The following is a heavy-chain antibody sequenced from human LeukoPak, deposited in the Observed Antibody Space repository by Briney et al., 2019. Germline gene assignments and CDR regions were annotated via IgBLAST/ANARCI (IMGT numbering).Heavy chain of an antibody. J-gene: IGHJ4*02. D-gene: IGHD3-22*01. CDR3: TKAKGQSWLFSHY. CDR1: GFTFSSYG. Sequence: QSGGSLRLSCAASGFTFSSYGMHWVRQAPGKGLEWVAFIQYDGSNKYYADSVKGRFTVSRDNSKSTVYLQMNDLRGEDTAVYYCTKAKGQSWLFSHYWGRGTLVTVSS. V-gene: IGHV3-30*02. CDR2: IQYDGSNK.